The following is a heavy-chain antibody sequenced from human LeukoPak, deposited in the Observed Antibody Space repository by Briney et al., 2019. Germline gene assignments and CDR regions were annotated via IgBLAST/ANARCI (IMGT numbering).Heavy chain of an antibody. CDR1: GYTFTSYY. D-gene: IGHD2/OR15-2a*01. Sequence: GASVKVSCNPSGYTFTSYYMHWVRQAPGQGPEWMGIINPSGGWVKSPQKFQGRLTMTRDTSTRTVYMELSSLRSEDTAMYYCARDRVYHDNSRQLDLWGQGTLVTVSS. CDR2: INPSGGWV. CDR3: ARDRVYHDNSRQLDL. V-gene: IGHV1-46*01. J-gene: IGHJ4*02.